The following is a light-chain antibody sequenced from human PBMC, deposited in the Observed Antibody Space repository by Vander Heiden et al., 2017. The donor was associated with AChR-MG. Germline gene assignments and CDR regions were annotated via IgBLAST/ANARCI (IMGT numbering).Light chain of an antibody. CDR2: GAS. V-gene: IGKV3-20*01. CDR1: QSVSSSY. CDR3: QQYGSSPPRYT. Sequence: EIVLTQSPGTLSLSPGERATLSSRASQSVSSSYLAWYQQKPGQAPRLLIYGASSRATGIPDRFSGSGSGTDFTLTISRLKPEDFAVYYCQQYGSSPPRYTFGQGTKLEIK. J-gene: IGKJ2*01.